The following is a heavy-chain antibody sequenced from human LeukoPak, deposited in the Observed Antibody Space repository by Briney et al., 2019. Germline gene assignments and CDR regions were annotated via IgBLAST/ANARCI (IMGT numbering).Heavy chain of an antibody. Sequence: SETLSLTCTVFGGTISSTCYYWEWIRQPPGKGLEWIGSISHSGTTYYSPSLKSRVTISVDTSKNQLSLKLNSVTAADTAVYFCARRRCYPVGATDYWGRGTLVTVSA. CDR3: ARRRCYPVGATDY. CDR2: ISHSGTT. J-gene: IGHJ4*02. D-gene: IGHD2-15*01. V-gene: IGHV4-39*01. CDR1: GGTISSTCYY.